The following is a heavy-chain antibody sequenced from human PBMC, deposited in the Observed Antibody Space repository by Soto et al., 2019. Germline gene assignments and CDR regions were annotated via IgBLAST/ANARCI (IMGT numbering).Heavy chain of an antibody. CDR2: IYPGDTEI. CDR1: GYSFSRYC. Sequence: PGESLDICWKGSGYSFSRYCIGWVRQIPGKGLEWIGIIYPGDTEIRYSPSSQGQVTISADTSISTAYLQWSSLKASDTAIHYCARRRGSRSNYAYNYGIGVGGQGTTVTVS. V-gene: IGHV5-51*01. CDR3: ARRRGSRSNYAYNYGIGV. D-gene: IGHD4-4*01. J-gene: IGHJ6*02.